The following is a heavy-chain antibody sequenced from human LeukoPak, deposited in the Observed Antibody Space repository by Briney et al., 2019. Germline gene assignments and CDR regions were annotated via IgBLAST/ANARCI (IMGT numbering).Heavy chain of an antibody. Sequence: GGSLRLSCAVSGFTFNSYEMNWVRQAPGKGLEWVSYISSSGSTTYYADSVKGRFTISRDNSKNTLYLQMNSLRAEDTAVYYCARDPPAPPATTTEVDYYYYMDVWGKGTTVTVSS. CDR2: ISSSGSTT. J-gene: IGHJ6*03. CDR1: GFTFNSYE. V-gene: IGHV3-48*03. D-gene: IGHD1-7*01. CDR3: ARDPPAPPATTTEVDYYYYMDV.